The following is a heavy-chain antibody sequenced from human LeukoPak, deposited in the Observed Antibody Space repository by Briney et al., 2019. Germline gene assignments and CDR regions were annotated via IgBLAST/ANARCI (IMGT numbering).Heavy chain of an antibody. D-gene: IGHD2-15*01. CDR2: LSGSGGST. J-gene: IGHJ4*02. CDR3: AKDGGF. CDR1: GFTFSTYA. V-gene: IGHV3-23*01. Sequence: GGSLRLSCAASGFTFSTYAMIWVRQAPGKGLEWVSALSGSGGSTYYVDSVKGRFTISRDNSKNTVYLQMNSLRAEDTALYYCAKDGGFWGQGTLITVSS.